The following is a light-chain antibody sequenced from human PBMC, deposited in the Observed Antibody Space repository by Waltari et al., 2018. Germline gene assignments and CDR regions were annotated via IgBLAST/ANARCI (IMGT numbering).Light chain of an antibody. Sequence: VPIPCRASQSISRWLAGYQQKPGKAPKLLIYKASSLESGVPSRFSGSGSGTEFTLTISSLQPDDFATYYCQQYNSYPWTFGQGTKVEIK. CDR3: QQYNSYPWT. CDR1: QSISRW. V-gene: IGKV1-5*03. J-gene: IGKJ1*01. CDR2: KAS.